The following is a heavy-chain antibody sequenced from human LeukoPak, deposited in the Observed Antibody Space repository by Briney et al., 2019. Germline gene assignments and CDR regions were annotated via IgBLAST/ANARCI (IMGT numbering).Heavy chain of an antibody. V-gene: IGHV3-30-3*01. J-gene: IGHJ6*03. D-gene: IGHD1-14*01. Sequence: PGRSLRLSCAVSGFNFSTYTMHWVRQAPGKGLEWVAVISYDGGTEYYADSVKGRFTLSRDNSKNTLYLQMNSLRTEDTAVYYCASPPRGHTVYIYYYMDVWGNGTTVTVSS. CDR3: ASPPRGHTVYIYYYMDV. CDR2: ISYDGGTE. CDR1: GFNFSTYT.